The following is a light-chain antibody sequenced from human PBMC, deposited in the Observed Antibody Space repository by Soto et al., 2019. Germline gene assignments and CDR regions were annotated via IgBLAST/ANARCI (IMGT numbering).Light chain of an antibody. Sequence: QSALTQPASLSGFPGQSITISCTGTSSDVGGYNYVSWYQHHPGKAPKLMIFDVSNRPSGVSNRFSGSKSGNTASLTISGLQPEDEADYYCSSYTTSNTRQIVFGTGTKVTVL. CDR1: SSDVGGYNY. CDR2: DVS. CDR3: SSYTTSNTRQIV. J-gene: IGLJ1*01. V-gene: IGLV2-14*03.